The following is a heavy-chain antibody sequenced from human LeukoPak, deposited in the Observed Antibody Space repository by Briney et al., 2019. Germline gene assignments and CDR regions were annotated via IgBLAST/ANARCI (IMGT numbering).Heavy chain of an antibody. Sequence: SETLSLTCTVSGGSISTYHWSWIRQPPGKGLEWIGYFYYNGDTNYSPSLKSRVVISTDTSQNQLSLMVRSVTAADTALYYCARELGSAFDIWGQGIMVIVSS. CDR1: GGSISTYH. CDR3: ARELGSAFDI. J-gene: IGHJ3*02. V-gene: IGHV4-59*01. D-gene: IGHD3-3*02. CDR2: FYYNGDT.